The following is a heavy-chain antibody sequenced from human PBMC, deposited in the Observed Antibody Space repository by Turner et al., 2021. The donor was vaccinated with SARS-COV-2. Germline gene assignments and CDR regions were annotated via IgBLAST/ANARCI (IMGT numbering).Heavy chain of an antibody. CDR2: INHSGST. CDR3: ARAGREGFDP. Sequence: QVQLQQWGAGLLKPSETLSLSCAVHGGSFRGYYWSWIRQPPGKGLDWIGGINHSGSTNYNPSLKSRISISIDTAKNQFSLNLNSVTAADTAVYYCARAGREGFDPWGQGTLVTVSS. CDR1: GGSFRGYY. D-gene: IGHD1-26*01. V-gene: IGHV4-34*01. J-gene: IGHJ5*02.